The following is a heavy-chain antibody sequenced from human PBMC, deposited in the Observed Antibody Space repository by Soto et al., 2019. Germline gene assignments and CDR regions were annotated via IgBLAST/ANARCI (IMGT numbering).Heavy chain of an antibody. D-gene: IGHD3-22*01. Sequence: SETLSLTCTVSGGSITSYYWSWIRQPPGKGLEWIGCMYYSGSTNYNPSLKSRVTISVDTSKNQFSLKLSSVTAADTAVYYCARAVDSSGCHDYWGQGTLVTVSS. V-gene: IGHV4-59*08. CDR2: MYYSGST. J-gene: IGHJ4*02. CDR3: ARAVDSSGCHDY. CDR1: GGSITSYY.